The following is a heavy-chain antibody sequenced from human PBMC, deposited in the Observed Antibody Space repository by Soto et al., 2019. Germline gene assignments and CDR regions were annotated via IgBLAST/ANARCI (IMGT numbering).Heavy chain of an antibody. D-gene: IGHD3-3*01. V-gene: IGHV1-46*01. J-gene: IGHJ6*02. Sequence: GASVKVSCKASGYTFTSYYMHWVRQAPGQGLEWMGIINPSGGSTSYAQKFQGRVTMTRDTSTSTVYMELSSLRSEDTAVYYCARDTLRFLEWLLPERYYYYGMDVWGQGTTVTVSS. CDR2: INPSGGST. CDR1: GYTFTSYY. CDR3: ARDTLRFLEWLLPERYYYYGMDV.